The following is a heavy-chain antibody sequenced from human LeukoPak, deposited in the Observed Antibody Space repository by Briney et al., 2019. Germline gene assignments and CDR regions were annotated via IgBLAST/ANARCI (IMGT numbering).Heavy chain of an antibody. Sequence: GGSLRLSCAASGFTFSSYEMNWVRQAPGKGLEWVSYISSSGSTIYYADSVKGRFTISRDNAKNSLYLQMNSLRAEDTAVYYCARDQGYYGMDVWGQGTTVTVSS. CDR2: ISSSGSTI. CDR3: ARDQGYYGMDV. J-gene: IGHJ6*02. CDR1: GFTFSSYE. V-gene: IGHV3-48*03.